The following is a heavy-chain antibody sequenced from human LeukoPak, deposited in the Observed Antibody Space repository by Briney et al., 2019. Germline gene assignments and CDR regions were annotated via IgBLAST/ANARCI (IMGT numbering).Heavy chain of an antibody. V-gene: IGHV3-23*01. J-gene: IGHJ6*03. CDR3: AKAAAVRARSYYYYYMDV. Sequence: GGSLRLSCAASGFTFSSYGMSWVRQAPGKGLEWVSAISGSGGSTYYADSVKGRFTISRDNSKNTLYLQMNSLRAEDTAVYYCAKAAAVRARSYYYYYMDVWGKGTTVSISS. D-gene: IGHD3-10*01. CDR2: ISGSGGST. CDR1: GFTFSSYG.